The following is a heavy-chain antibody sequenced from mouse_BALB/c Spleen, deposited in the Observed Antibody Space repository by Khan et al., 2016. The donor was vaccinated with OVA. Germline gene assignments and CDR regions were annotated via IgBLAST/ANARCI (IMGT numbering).Heavy chain of an antibody. D-gene: IGHD2-14*01. Sequence: EVQLQESGPSLVKPSQTLSLTCSVTGDSITSGYWNWIRKFPGNRLEYMGYIIYTGYTYYNPSPKSRISITRHTSKNQYDRQVKSVTDEDTATYYCARSTYRYAFVYWGQGTLVTVSA. CDR3: ARSTYRYAFVY. CDR1: GDSITSGY. CDR2: IIYTGYT. J-gene: IGHJ3*01. V-gene: IGHV3-8*02.